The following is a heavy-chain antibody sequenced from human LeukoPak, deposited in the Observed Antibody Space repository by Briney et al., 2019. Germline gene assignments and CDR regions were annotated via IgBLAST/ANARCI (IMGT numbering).Heavy chain of an antibody. D-gene: IGHD3-10*01. CDR2: IYYSGST. CDR1: GGSISSYY. Sequence: SETLSLTCTVSGGSISSYYWSWIRQPPGKGLEGIGYIYYSGSTNYNPSLKSRVTISVDTSKNQFSLKLSSVTAADTAVYYCAREAVGGSGSYSVDPWGQGTLVTVSS. CDR3: AREAVGGSGSYSVDP. J-gene: IGHJ5*02. V-gene: IGHV4-59*12.